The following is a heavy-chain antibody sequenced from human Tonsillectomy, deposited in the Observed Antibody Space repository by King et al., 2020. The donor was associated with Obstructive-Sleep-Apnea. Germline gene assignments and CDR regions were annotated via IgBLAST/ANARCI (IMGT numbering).Heavy chain of an antibody. V-gene: IGHV3-9*01. CDR2: ISWNSGKI. J-gene: IGHJ4*02. D-gene: IGHD6-19*01. CDR1: GFTFDDYA. Sequence: VQLVESGGGLVQPGRSLRLSCAASGFTFDDYAMHWVRQAPGKGLEWVSGISWNSGKIGYADSVKGRFTVSRDNAKNSLYLQMNSLRAEDTALYYCAKDISSGWYGPVDYWGQGTPVTVSS. CDR3: AKDISSGWYGPVDY.